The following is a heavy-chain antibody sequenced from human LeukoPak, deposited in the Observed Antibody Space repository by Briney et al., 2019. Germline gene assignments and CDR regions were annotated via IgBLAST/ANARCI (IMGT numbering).Heavy chain of an antibody. CDR3: ARRWWLRGPDVLIPFDY. D-gene: IGHD5-12*01. CDR1: GGSISDNS. V-gene: IGHV4-59*08. Sequence: SETLSLTCTVSGGSISDNSWSWIRQPPGKGLEWIGYIHYSGGTDYHPSLKSRVTISLDTSKNQFSLKLTSVTAADTAVYYCARRWWLRGPDVLIPFDYWGQGTLVSVSS. CDR2: IHYSGGT. J-gene: IGHJ4*02.